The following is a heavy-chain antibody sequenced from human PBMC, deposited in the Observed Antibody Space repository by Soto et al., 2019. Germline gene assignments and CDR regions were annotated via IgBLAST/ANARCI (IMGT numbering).Heavy chain of an antibody. D-gene: IGHD6-13*01. CDR1: GGSISSYY. CDR2: IYYTGST. CDR3: ARSYSSSWYGESFQH. J-gene: IGHJ1*01. Sequence: SETLSLTCTVSGGSISSYYWSWIRQPPGKGLEWIGYIYYTGSTKYNPSLKSRVTISADTSKNQFSLKLSSVTAADTAVYYCARSYSSSWYGESFQHWGQGTLVTVSS. V-gene: IGHV4-59*01.